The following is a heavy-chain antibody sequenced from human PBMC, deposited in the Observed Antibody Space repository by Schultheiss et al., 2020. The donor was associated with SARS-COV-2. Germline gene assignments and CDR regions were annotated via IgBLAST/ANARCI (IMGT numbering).Heavy chain of an antibody. V-gene: IGHV3-23*01. CDR3: AKGQEQWLVYYGMDV. J-gene: IGHJ6*02. CDR2: ISGSGGST. Sequence: ETLSLTCAVYGGSFSGYYWSWIRQPPGKGLEWVSAISGSGGSTYYADSVKGRFTISRDNSKNTLYLQMNSLRAEDTAVYYCAKGQEQWLVYYGMDVWGQGTTVTVSS. D-gene: IGHD6-19*01. CDR1: GGSFSGYY.